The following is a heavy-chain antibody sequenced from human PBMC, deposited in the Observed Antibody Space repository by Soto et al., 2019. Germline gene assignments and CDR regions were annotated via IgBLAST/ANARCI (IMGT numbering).Heavy chain of an antibody. CDR2: IYPGDSDT. V-gene: IGHV5-51*01. CDR3: ARSSDCSSTSCYTYYYYGMDV. CDR1: GYSFTSYW. J-gene: IGHJ6*02. D-gene: IGHD2-2*02. Sequence: GESLKISCKGSGYSFTSYWIGWVRQMPEKGLEWMGIIYPGDSDTRYSPSFQGQVTISADKSISTAYLQWSSLKASDTAMYYCARSSDCSSTSCYTYYYYGMDVWGQGTTVTVSS.